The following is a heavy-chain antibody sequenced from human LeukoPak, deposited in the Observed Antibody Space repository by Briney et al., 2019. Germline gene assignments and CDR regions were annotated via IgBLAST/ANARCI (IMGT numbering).Heavy chain of an antibody. CDR2: ISYDGSNK. V-gene: IGHV3-30-3*01. Sequence: GGSLRLSCAASGFTFSSYAMHWVRQAPGKGLEWVPVISYDGSNKYYADSVKGRFTISRDNSKNTLYLQMNSLRAEDTAVYYCARDFWSGYFVRGLYGMDVWGQGTTVTVSS. J-gene: IGHJ6*02. D-gene: IGHD3-3*01. CDR1: GFTFSSYA. CDR3: ARDFWSGYFVRGLYGMDV.